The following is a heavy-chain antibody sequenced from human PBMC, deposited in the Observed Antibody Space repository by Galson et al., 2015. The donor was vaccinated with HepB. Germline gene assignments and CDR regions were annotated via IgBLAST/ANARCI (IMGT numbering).Heavy chain of an antibody. CDR1: GFTFDDYA. D-gene: IGHD4-17*01. CDR2: ISWNSGSI. Sequence: SLRLSCAASGFTFDDYAMHWVRQAPGKGLEWVSGISWNSGSIGYADSVKGRFTISRDNAKNSLYLQMNSLRAEDTALYYCAKDKDDGDYYYGMDVWGQGTTVTVSS. CDR3: AKDKDDGDYYYGMDV. V-gene: IGHV3-9*01. J-gene: IGHJ6*02.